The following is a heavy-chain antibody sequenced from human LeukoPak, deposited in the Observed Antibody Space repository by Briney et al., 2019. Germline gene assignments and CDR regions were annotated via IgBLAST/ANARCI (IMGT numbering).Heavy chain of an antibody. CDR3: ARPRSSIAARSTDHDAFDI. Sequence: GESLRISCKGSGYSFTSYWISWVRQMPGKGLEWMGRIDPSDSYTNYSPSFQGHVTISADKSISTAYLQWSSLKASDTAMYYGARPRSSIAARSTDHDAFDIWGQGTMVTVSS. CDR2: IDPSDSYT. CDR1: GYSFTSYW. V-gene: IGHV5-10-1*01. D-gene: IGHD6-6*01. J-gene: IGHJ3*02.